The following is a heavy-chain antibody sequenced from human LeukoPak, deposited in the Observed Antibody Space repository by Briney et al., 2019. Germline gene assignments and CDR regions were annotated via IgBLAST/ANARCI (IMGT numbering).Heavy chain of an antibody. CDR2: ISWNSGSI. Sequence: PGGSLRLSCAGSGFTFYEYPMPWVRQAPGKGLGWVSLISWNSGSIAYVDSVKGRFTISRDNAKNVLFVQMSSLSAADTGFFSCAKGHCSRSNCFPNYYYYMDVWGKGTTVSV. CDR1: GFTFYEYP. D-gene: IGHD2-2*01. CDR3: AKGHCSRSNCFPNYYYYMDV. J-gene: IGHJ6*03. V-gene: IGHV3-9*01.